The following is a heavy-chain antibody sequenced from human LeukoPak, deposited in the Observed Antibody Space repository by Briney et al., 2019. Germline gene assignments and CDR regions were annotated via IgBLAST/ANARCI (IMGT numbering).Heavy chain of an antibody. D-gene: IGHD3-22*01. CDR3: ARDGHYYDSSGYYY. CDR2: ISSSGSAI. Sequence: PGGSLRLSCAASGFTFSDYYMSWIRQSPGKGLEWVAYISSSGSAIYYADSVKGRFTISRDNAKNSLYLQMNSLRAEDTAVYYCARDGHYYDSSGYYYWGQGTLVTVSS. V-gene: IGHV3-11*01. CDR1: GFTFSDYY. J-gene: IGHJ4*02.